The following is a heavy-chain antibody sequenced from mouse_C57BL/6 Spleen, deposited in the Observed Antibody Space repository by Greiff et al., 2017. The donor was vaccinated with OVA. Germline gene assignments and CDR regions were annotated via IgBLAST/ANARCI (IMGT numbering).Heavy chain of an antibody. CDR3: TRRLGRGYWYFDV. V-gene: IGHV14-4*01. J-gene: IGHJ1*03. CDR1: GFNIKDDY. Sequence: EVKLVESGAELVRPGASVKLSCTASGFNIKDDYMHWVKQRPEQGLEWIGWIDPENGDTEYASKFQGKATITADTSSNTAYLQLSSLTSEDTAVYYCTRRLGRGYWYFDVWGTGTTVTVSS. CDR2: IDPENGDT. D-gene: IGHD4-1*01.